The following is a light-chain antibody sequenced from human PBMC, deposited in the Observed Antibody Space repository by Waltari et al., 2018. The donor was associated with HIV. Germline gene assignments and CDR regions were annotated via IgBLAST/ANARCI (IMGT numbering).Light chain of an antibody. CDR2: EGS. CDR1: SSDVGGYNP. J-gene: IGLJ1*01. V-gene: IGLV2-23*01. Sequence: QSSLTKPASVSGSPGQSLTISSIGTSSDVGGYNPASWYQQHPGKAPKLMIYEGSKRPSGVSNRCSGSKSGNTASLTISGLQAEDEADYYCCSYAGSSTLVFGTGTKVTVL. CDR3: CSYAGSSTLV.